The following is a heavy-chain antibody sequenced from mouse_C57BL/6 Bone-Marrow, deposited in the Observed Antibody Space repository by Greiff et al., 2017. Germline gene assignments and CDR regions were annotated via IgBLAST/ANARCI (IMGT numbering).Heavy chain of an antibody. V-gene: IGHV1-55*01. CDR3: ARRDYGNYYWYFDV. D-gene: IGHD2-1*01. CDR2: IYPGSGST. J-gene: IGHJ1*03. CDR1: GYTFTSYW. Sequence: QVQLQQPGAELVKPGASVKMSCKASGYTFTSYWITWVKQRPGQGLEWIGDIYPGSGSTKYNEKFKSKATLTVDTSSSTAYMQLSSLTSEDSAVYDCARRDYGNYYWYFDVWGTGTTVTVSS.